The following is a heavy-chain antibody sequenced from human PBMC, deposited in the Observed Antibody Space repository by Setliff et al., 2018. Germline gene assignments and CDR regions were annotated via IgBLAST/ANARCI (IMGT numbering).Heavy chain of an antibody. V-gene: IGHV4-59*12. CDR3: ASWGSAIGFDL. Sequence: SETLSLTCSVSGGSISTYHWSWIRQPPEKGLEWIAYIHYSGSTNQNPSLKSRVTISVDTSKNQFPLNLSSVSAADTATYYCASWGSAIGFDLWGQGKLVTVSS. J-gene: IGHJ3*01. CDR1: GGSISTYH. CDR2: IHYSGST. D-gene: IGHD3-16*01.